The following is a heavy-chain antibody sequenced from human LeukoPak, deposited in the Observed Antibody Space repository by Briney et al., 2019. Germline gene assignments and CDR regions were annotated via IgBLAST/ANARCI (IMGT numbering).Heavy chain of an antibody. CDR3: TAPRPRKRRTSGRDYDC. Sequence: SGGSLRLSCAVSGFTFNEAWMSWVRQAPGKGLEWVGRIQRKSDGGATNYAAPVRGRFTISRDDSKDTLYLQMSSLKTEDTAVYYGTAPRPRKRRTSGRDYDCWGQGTLVTVSS. CDR2: IQRKSDGGAT. V-gene: IGHV3-15*01. CDR1: GFTFNEAW. J-gene: IGHJ4*02. D-gene: IGHD3-10*01.